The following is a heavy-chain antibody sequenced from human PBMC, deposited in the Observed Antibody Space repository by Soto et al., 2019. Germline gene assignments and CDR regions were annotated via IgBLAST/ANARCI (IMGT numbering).Heavy chain of an antibody. J-gene: IGHJ4*02. D-gene: IGHD2-15*01. Sequence: SETLSLTCTVSGGSISSYYWSWIRRPPGKGLEWIGYIYYSGSTNYNPSLKSRVTISVDTSKNQFSLKLSSVTAADTAVYYCARLYCSGGSCYFDYRGQGTLVTVSS. CDR2: IYYSGST. V-gene: IGHV4-59*08. CDR3: ARLYCSGGSCYFDY. CDR1: GGSISSYY.